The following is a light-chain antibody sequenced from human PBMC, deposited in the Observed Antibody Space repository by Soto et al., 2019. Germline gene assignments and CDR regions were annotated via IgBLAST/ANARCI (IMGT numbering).Light chain of an antibody. CDR1: SSNIGAGYD. Sequence: ALTQPPSVSGAPGQRVTISCTGSSSNIGAGYDVHWYQQLPGTAPKLLIYGNSNRPSGVPDRFSGSKSGTSASLAITGLQAEDEADYYCQSYDSSLSGSEVFGTGTKVTVL. V-gene: IGLV1-40*01. J-gene: IGLJ1*01. CDR3: QSYDSSLSGSEV. CDR2: GNS.